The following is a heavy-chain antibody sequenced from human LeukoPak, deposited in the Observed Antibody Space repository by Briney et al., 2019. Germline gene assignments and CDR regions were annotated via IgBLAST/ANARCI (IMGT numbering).Heavy chain of an antibody. CDR3: AREINKWFDP. J-gene: IGHJ5*02. V-gene: IGHV3-74*03. Sequence: GGSLRLSCAASGFTFSSHWMHLVRQAPGKGLVWVSRISPDGSTTKNADSVKGRFTISRDNARSTLFLQLNSLRAEDTAVYYCAREINKWFDPWGQGTLATVSS. CDR1: GFTFSSHW. CDR2: ISPDGSTT.